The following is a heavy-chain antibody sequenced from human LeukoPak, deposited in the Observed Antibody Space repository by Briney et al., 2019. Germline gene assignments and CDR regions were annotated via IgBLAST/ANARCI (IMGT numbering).Heavy chain of an antibody. Sequence: ASVKVTCKASGYSFTSFGIGWVRQAPGQGLEWVGWSSGYNTKTNNAQNLQDRVTMTTDTSTSTAYMELRSLRYDDTAVYYCARDFSPYGDSPNDPFDIWGQGTMVTVSS. CDR3: ARDFSPYGDSPNDPFDI. D-gene: IGHD4-17*01. CDR2: SSGYNTKT. CDR1: GYSFTSFG. V-gene: IGHV1-18*01. J-gene: IGHJ3*02.